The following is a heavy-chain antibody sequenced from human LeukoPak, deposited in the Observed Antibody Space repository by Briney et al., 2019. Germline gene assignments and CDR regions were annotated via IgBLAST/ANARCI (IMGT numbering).Heavy chain of an antibody. Sequence: PGRSLRLSCAASVFTFSSYGMHWVRQAPGKGLEWVAVIWYGGSNKYYADSVKGRFTISRDNSKNTLYLQMNSLRAEDTAVYYCAREDIVVVPAAIVGYYGMDVWGQGTTVTVSS. D-gene: IGHD2-2*02. CDR1: VFTFSSYG. V-gene: IGHV3-33*01. CDR3: AREDIVVVPAAIVGYYGMDV. CDR2: IWYGGSNK. J-gene: IGHJ6*02.